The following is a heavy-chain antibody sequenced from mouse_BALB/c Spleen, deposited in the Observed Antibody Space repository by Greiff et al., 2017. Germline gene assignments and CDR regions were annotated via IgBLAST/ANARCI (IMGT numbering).Heavy chain of an antibody. CDR3: ANGYRAWFAY. CDR2: ISYSGST. CDR1: GYSITSDYA. J-gene: IGHJ3*01. D-gene: IGHD2-2*01. Sequence: DVQLVESGPGLVKPSQSLSLTCTVTGYSITSDYAWNWIRQFPGNKLEWMGYISYSGSTSYNPSLKSRISITRDTSKNQFFLQLNSVTTEDTATYYCANGYRAWFAYWGQGTLVTVSA. V-gene: IGHV3-2*02.